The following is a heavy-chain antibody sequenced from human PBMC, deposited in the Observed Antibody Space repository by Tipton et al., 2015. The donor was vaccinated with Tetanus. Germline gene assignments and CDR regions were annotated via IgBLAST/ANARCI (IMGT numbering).Heavy chain of an antibody. D-gene: IGHD1-26*01. Sequence: TLSLICTVSGGSISSGGYYWSSIRQHPGKGLEWIGDIYYSGSTYYNPSLKSRVTISVDTSKNQLSLKLNSVTAADTAVYYCARDQARGARGWNYFDYWGQGTLVTVSS. CDR2: IYYSGST. V-gene: IGHV4-31*03. J-gene: IGHJ4*02. CDR3: ARDQARGARGWNYFDY. CDR1: GGSISSGGYY.